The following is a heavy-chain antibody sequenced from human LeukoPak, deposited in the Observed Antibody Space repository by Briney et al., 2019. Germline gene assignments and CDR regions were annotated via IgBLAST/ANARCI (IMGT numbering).Heavy chain of an antibody. V-gene: IGHV1-69*02. CDR3: ARCGDYYDSSGVYFDY. CDR2: IIPILGIA. Sequence: RASLKLSCAASGGTFSSYTISWVRQAPGQGLEWMGGIIPILGIANYAQKLQGRVTITADKSTSTAYMELISLRSEDTAVYYCARCGDYYDSSGVYFDYWGQGTLVTVSS. CDR1: GGTFSSYT. D-gene: IGHD3-22*01. J-gene: IGHJ4*02.